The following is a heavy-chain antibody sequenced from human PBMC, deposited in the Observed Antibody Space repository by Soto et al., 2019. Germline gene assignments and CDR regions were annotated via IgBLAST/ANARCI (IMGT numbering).Heavy chain of an antibody. CDR3: ASTLLWFGELLGPYQS. D-gene: IGHD3-10*01. V-gene: IGHV3-53*05. Sequence: GRSLRLSCAPSGFTDSSNYMSWVRQAPEKGLEWVSVIYSGGSTYYADSVKGRFTISRDNSKNTLYLQMNSLRADDTAVYYCASTLLWFGELLGPYQSWGQGTLVTVSS. CDR1: GFTDSSNY. J-gene: IGHJ4*02. CDR2: IYSGGST.